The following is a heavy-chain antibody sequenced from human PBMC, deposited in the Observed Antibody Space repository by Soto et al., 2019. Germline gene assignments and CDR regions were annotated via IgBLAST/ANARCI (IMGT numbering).Heavy chain of an antibody. CDR2: SFYTGST. CDR3: ARASYYDSGDHFQAYSY. J-gene: IGHJ4*02. Sequence: SETLSLTCNVSGDTMDSGTYYWSWIRQPPGKGLEWIGYSFYTGSTTYNPSLKSRVTISVDKSKNQFSLKVISVTAADAAVYYCARASYYDSGDHFQAYSYWGKGSRVTVSS. CDR1: GDTMDSGTYY. V-gene: IGHV4-61*01. D-gene: IGHD3-22*01.